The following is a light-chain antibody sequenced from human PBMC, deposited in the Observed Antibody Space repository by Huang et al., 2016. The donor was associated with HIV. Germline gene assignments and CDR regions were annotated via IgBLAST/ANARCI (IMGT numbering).Light chain of an antibody. V-gene: IGKV3-15*01. Sequence: EIVMTQSPGTLSVSPGERATLTCRASQSVAGNLAWYQQKTGQAPKRLSYGASTGATGVPARFSGAGSGTECTLTISSLQSEDCGVYYCQQYIHWPPALTFGGGTKVEIK. CDR2: GAS. CDR1: QSVAGN. J-gene: IGKJ4*01. CDR3: QQYIHWPPALT.